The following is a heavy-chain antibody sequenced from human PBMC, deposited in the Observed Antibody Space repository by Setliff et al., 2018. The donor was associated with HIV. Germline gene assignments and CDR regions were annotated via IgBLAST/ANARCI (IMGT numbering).Heavy chain of an antibody. CDR1: GYSISSGHY. Sequence: PSETLSLTCAVSGYSISSGHYWGWIRQPPGKGLEWIGSIYHSGSTYYNPSLKSRVAISVDTSKSQFSLKLSSVTAADTAVYYCARFLLVARPNFDCWGQGTLVTV. CDR2: IYHSGST. J-gene: IGHJ4*02. V-gene: IGHV4-38-2*01. D-gene: IGHD6-6*01. CDR3: ARFLLVARPNFDC.